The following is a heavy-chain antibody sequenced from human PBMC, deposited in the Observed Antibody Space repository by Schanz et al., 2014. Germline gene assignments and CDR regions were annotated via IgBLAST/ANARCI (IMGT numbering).Heavy chain of an antibody. CDR1: GGTFSRLT. CDR2: IIPILGIA. Sequence: QVQLVQSGADVKKPGSSVRVSCKASGGTFSRLTFSWVRQAPGQGLEWMGRIIPILGIANYAQNFQGRVTITADKSTSTAYMELTSLRSEDTAVYYCARAFGGYDPAGALDYWGQGTLVTVSS. D-gene: IGHD5-12*01. CDR3: ARAFGGYDPAGALDY. J-gene: IGHJ4*02. V-gene: IGHV1-69*02.